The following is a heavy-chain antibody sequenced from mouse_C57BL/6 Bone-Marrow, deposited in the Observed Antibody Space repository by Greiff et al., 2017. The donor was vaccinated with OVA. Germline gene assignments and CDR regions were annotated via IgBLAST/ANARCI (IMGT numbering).Heavy chain of an antibody. CDR2: IDPETGGT. J-gene: IGHJ2*01. CDR3: TRWEGYYFDY. CDR1: GYTFTDYE. V-gene: IGHV1-15*01. D-gene: IGHD3-3*01. Sequence: QVQLKQSGAELVRPGASVTLSCKASGYTFTDYEMHWVKQTPVHGLEWIGAIDPETGGTAYNQKFQGKAILTADKYYSTAYMELRSLTSEDSAVYYGTRWEGYYFDYWGQGTTLTVSS.